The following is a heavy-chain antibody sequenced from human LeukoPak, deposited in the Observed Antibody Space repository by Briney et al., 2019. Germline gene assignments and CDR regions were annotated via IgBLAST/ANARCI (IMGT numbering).Heavy chain of an antibody. CDR1: GGSISSSSYY. V-gene: IGHV4-39*07. Sequence: SETLSLTCTVSGGSISSSSYYWGWIPQPPGKGLEWIGSIYYSGSTYYNPSLKSRVTISVDTSKNQFSLKLSSVTAADTAVYYCARGQSGSYYDAFDIWGQGTMVTVSS. D-gene: IGHD1-26*01. CDR2: IYYSGST. CDR3: ARGQSGSYYDAFDI. J-gene: IGHJ3*02.